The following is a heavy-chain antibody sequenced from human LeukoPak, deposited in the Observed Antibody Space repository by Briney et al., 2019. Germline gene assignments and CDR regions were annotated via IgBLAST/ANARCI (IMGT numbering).Heavy chain of an antibody. J-gene: IGHJ5*02. CDR2: ISWNSGSI. D-gene: IGHD3-16*01. CDR1: GFTFDDYA. CDR3: AKGKGSLWANWFDP. Sequence: GGSLRLSCAASGFTFDDYAMHWVRQAPGKGLEWVSGISWNSGSIGYADSVKGRFTISRDNAKNSLYLQMNSLRAEDMALYYCAKGKGSLWANWFDPWGQGTLVTVSS. V-gene: IGHV3-9*03.